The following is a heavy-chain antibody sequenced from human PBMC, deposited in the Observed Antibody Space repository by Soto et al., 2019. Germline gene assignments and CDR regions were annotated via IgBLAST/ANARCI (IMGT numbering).Heavy chain of an antibody. Sequence: ASVKVSCKASGYTFTSYDINWVRQATGQGLEWMGWMNPNSGNTGYAQKFQGRVTMTRNTSISTAYMELSSLRSEDTAVYYCARGQRSDYYYYYMDVWGKGTTVTVSS. CDR2: MNPNSGNT. D-gene: IGHD2-15*01. V-gene: IGHV1-8*01. J-gene: IGHJ6*03. CDR3: ARGQRSDYYYYYMDV. CDR1: GYTFTSYD.